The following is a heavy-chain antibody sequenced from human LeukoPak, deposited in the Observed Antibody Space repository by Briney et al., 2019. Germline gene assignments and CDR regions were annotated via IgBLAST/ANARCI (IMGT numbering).Heavy chain of an antibody. V-gene: IGHV1-18*01. D-gene: IGHD2-21*02. CDR1: GYTFTSYG. J-gene: IGHJ6*02. Sequence: ASVKVSCKASGYTFTSYGISWVRRAPGQGLEWMGWISAYNGNTNYAQKLQGRVTMTTDTSTSTAYMELRSLRSDDTAVYYCAREGVCGGDCYSKNYYYYYGMDVWGQGTTVTVSS. CDR2: ISAYNGNT. CDR3: AREGVCGGDCYSKNYYYYYGMDV.